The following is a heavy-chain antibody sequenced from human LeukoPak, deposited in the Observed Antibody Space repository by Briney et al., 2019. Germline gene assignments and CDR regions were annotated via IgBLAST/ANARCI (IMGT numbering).Heavy chain of an antibody. V-gene: IGHV4-34*01. J-gene: IGHJ4*02. CDR3: ARREGYSSSWYDY. CDR2: INHSGST. CDR1: GGSFSGYY. D-gene: IGHD6-13*01. Sequence: PSETLSLTCAVYGGSFSGYYWSWIRQPPGKGLEWIGEINHSGSTNYNPSLKSRVTISLDTSKNQFSLNLNSVTAADTAVYYCARREGYSSSWYDYWGQGTLVTVSS.